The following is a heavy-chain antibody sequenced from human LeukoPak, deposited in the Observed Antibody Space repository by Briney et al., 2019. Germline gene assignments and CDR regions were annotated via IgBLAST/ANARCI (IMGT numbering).Heavy chain of an antibody. CDR1: GYTLTELS. D-gene: IGHD4-17*01. Sequence: ASVKVSCKVSGYTLTELSMHWVRQAPGKGLEWMGGFDPEDGETSYAQKFQGRVTVTEDTSTDTAYVELSSLRSEDTAVYYCARDNYGDYVTFDYWGQGTLVTVSS. CDR2: FDPEDGET. CDR3: ARDNYGDYVTFDY. V-gene: IGHV1-24*01. J-gene: IGHJ4*02.